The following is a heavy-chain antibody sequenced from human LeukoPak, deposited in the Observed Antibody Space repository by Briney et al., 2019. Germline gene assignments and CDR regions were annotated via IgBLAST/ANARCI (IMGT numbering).Heavy chain of an antibody. CDR1: GFTFGDYA. CDR2: IRSKAYGGTT. J-gene: IGHJ4*02. D-gene: IGHD3-3*01. CDR3: TRDNFWSGYSTFDY. Sequence: GGSLRLSCTASGFTFGDYAMSWVRQAPGKGLEWVGFIRSKAYGGTTEYAASVKGRFTISRDDSKSIAYLQMNSLKTEDIAVYYCTRDNFWSGYSTFDYWGQGTLVTVSS. V-gene: IGHV3-49*04.